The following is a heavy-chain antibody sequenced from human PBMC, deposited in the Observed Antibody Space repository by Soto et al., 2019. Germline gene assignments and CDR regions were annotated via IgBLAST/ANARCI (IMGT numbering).Heavy chain of an antibody. J-gene: IGHJ4*02. V-gene: IGHV3-53*01. CDR3: ARDRLGRDYYDD. CDR1: GFNVTSST. CDR2: IYTGGST. D-gene: IGHD3-16*01. Sequence: GGSLRLSCTASGFNVTSSTMTWVRQAPGKGLGWVALIYTGGSTFHADSVKGRFTISRDNIKNILYLQMNSLRAEDTAIYYCARDRLGRDYYDDWGQGTLVTVSS.